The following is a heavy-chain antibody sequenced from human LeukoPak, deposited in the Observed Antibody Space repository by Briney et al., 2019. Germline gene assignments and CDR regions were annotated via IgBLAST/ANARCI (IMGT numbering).Heavy chain of an antibody. CDR1: GFTFSSYS. CDR3: ARRHIAVAGPFDY. Sequence: PGGSLRLSCAASGFTFSSYSMNWVHQAPGKGLEWVSSISSSSSYIYYADSVKGRFTISRDNAKNSLYLQMNSLRAEDTAVYYCARRHIAVAGPFDYWGQGTLVTVSS. V-gene: IGHV3-21*01. D-gene: IGHD6-19*01. J-gene: IGHJ4*02. CDR2: ISSSSSYI.